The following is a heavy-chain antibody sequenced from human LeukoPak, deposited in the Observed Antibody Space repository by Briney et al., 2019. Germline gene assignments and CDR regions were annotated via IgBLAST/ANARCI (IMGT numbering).Heavy chain of an antibody. D-gene: IGHD5-24*01. J-gene: IGHJ3*02. Sequence: ASVKVSCKASGYTFTNVDINWVRQASGQGLEWSGWMNPKTGNTGYAQKFQARITFRRVISISTAYMDLSRLTSDDTAVYYCARDSDGQTRADDPFDIWGQGTLVTVSS. CDR1: GYTFTNVD. CDR2: MNPKTGNT. CDR3: ARDSDGQTRADDPFDI. V-gene: IGHV1-8*03.